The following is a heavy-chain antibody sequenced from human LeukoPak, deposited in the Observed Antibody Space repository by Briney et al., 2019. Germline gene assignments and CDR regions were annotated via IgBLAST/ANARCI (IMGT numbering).Heavy chain of an antibody. CDR2: INHSGST. D-gene: IGHD2-15*01. J-gene: IGHJ4*02. V-gene: IGHV4-34*01. CDR1: GGSFSGYY. Sequence: PSETLSLTCAVYGGSFSGYYWSWIRQPPGKGLEWIGEINHSGSTNYNPSLKSRVTISVDTSKNQFSLKLSSVTAADMAVYYCARGPYCSGGSCYSGFSFDYWGQGTLVTVSS. CDR3: ARGPYCSGGSCYSGFSFDY.